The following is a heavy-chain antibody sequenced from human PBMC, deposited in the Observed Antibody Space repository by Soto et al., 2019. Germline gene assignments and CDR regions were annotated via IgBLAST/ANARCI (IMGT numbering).Heavy chain of an antibody. CDR2: IYPGDSDT. J-gene: IGHJ5*02. V-gene: IGHV5-51*01. Sequence: PGESLKISCKGSGYSFTSYWIGWVRQMPGKGLEWMGIIYPGDSDTRHSPSFQGQVTISADKSISTAYLQWSSLKASDTAMYYCARQFPYCGGDCYNWFDPWGQGTLVTVSS. D-gene: IGHD2-21*02. CDR3: ARQFPYCGGDCYNWFDP. CDR1: GYSFTSYW.